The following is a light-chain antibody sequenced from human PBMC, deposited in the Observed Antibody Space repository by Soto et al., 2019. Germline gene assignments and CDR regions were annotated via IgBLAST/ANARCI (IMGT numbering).Light chain of an antibody. CDR3: QQYNNWPRT. J-gene: IGKJ1*01. V-gene: IGKV3-15*01. Sequence: EIVLTQSPGTLSLSPGERATLSCRASQSVSSSYLAWDQQKPGQAPRLVIYGASTRATGIPARFSGSGSGTEFTLTISSLQSEDFAVYYCQQYNNWPRTFGQGTKVDIK. CDR2: GAS. CDR1: QSVSSSY.